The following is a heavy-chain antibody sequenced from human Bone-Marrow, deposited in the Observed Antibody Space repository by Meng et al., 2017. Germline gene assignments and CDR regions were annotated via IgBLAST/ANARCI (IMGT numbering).Heavy chain of an antibody. CDR2: IYYSGST. Sequence: SETLSLTCTVSGGSISSSSYYWGWIRQPPGKGLEWIGSIYYSGSTYYNPSLKSRVTISVDTSKNQFSLKLSSVTAADTAVYYCARDSSGIRGDYWGQGTLVTVSS. D-gene: IGHD3-22*01. V-gene: IGHV4-39*07. J-gene: IGHJ4*02. CDR1: GGSISSSSYY. CDR3: ARDSSGIRGDY.